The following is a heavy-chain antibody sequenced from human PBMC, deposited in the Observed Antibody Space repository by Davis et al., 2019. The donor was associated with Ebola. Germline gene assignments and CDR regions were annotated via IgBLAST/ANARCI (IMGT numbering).Heavy chain of an antibody. CDR1: GGTFSSYA. V-gene: IGHV1-2*02. D-gene: IGHD2-15*01. CDR3: ARDGVLCSGGSCSGDFDY. J-gene: IGHJ4*02. CDR2: INPNSGGT. Sequence: ASVKVSCKASGGTFSSYAISWVRQAPGQGLEWMGWINPNSGGTNYAQKFQGRATMTRDPSISTAYMELSRLRSDDTAVYYCARDGVLCSGGSCSGDFDYWGQGTLVTVSS.